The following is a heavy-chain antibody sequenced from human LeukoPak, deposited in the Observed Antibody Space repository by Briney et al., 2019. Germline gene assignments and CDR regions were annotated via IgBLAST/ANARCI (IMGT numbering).Heavy chain of an antibody. CDR3: ATGNYYDSRGYYTFAH. Sequence: GGSLRLSCAASGFTFSRYWMHWVRQAPGKGLVWVSRINGDGSTTSYADSVKGGFTISRDNAKNTLYLQMNSPRAEDTAVYYCATGNYYDSRGYYTFAHWGQGTLVTVPS. D-gene: IGHD3-22*01. J-gene: IGHJ1*01. V-gene: IGHV3-74*01. CDR1: GFTFSRYW. CDR2: INGDGSTT.